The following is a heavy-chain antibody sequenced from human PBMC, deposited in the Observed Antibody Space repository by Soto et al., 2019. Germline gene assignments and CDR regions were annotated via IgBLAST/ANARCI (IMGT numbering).Heavy chain of an antibody. Sequence: QLQLQESGPGLVKPSETLSLTCTVSGGSISSSSYYWGWIRQPPGKVLEWIGSIYYSGSTYYNPSLKSRVTISVDTSKNQFSLKLSSVTAADTAVYYCARWSGGYGDAGFDYWGQGTLVTVSS. V-gene: IGHV4-39*01. CDR1: GGSISSSSYY. CDR2: IYYSGST. D-gene: IGHD4-17*01. J-gene: IGHJ4*02. CDR3: ARWSGGYGDAGFDY.